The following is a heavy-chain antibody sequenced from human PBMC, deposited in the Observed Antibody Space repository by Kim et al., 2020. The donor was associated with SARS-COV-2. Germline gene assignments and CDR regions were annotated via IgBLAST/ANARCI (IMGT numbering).Heavy chain of an antibody. V-gene: IGHV4-34*01. Sequence: NPSRKSRVTISVDTSKNRFALKLSSVTAADTAVYYCARKYCGGDCLNFDYWGQGTLVTVSS. CDR3: ARKYCGGDCLNFDY. D-gene: IGHD2-21*01. J-gene: IGHJ4*02.